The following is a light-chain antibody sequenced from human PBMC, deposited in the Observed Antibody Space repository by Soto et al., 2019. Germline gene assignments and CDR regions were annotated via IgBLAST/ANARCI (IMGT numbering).Light chain of an antibody. CDR3: SSWPSGPTYV. Sequence: QSVLTQPASVSGSPGQSITISCAGTSSDVGAYNYVSWYQHHPGKAPKLMIYDVNNRPSGDSNRFSGSKSGNTASLTISGLQAEDEADYYCSSWPSGPTYVFGSGTKVTVL. CDR2: DVN. J-gene: IGLJ1*01. V-gene: IGLV2-14*03. CDR1: SSDVGAYNY.